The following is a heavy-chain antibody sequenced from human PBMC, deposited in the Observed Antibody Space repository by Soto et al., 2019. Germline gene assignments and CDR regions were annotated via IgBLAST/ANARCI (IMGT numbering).Heavy chain of an antibody. D-gene: IGHD4-17*01. Sequence: SETLSLTCTVSGGSISSSSYYWGWIRQPPGKGLEWIGSIYYSGSTYYNPSLKSRVTISLDTLKNQFSLKLSSVTAAETAVYYCATYGDSDVNPRDYWGQGTLVTVSS. J-gene: IGHJ4*02. CDR1: GGSISSSSYY. CDR3: ATYGDSDVNPRDY. V-gene: IGHV4-39*01. CDR2: IYYSGST.